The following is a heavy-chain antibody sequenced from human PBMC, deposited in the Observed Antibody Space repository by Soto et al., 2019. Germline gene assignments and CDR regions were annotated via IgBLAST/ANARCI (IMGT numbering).Heavy chain of an antibody. D-gene: IGHD3-22*01. Sequence: GAAVKVSCKVSGYTLTELAMHWVRQAPGKGLEWMGGFDPEDGETIYAQKSQGRVTMTEDTSTDTAYMELSSLRSEDTAVYYCATTYDSSAESWFDPWGQGTLVTVSS. J-gene: IGHJ5*02. CDR3: ATTYDSSAESWFDP. CDR2: FDPEDGET. V-gene: IGHV1-24*01. CDR1: GYTLTELA.